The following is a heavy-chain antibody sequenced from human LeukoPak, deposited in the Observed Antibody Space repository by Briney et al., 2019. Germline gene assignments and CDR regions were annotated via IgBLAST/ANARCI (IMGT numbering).Heavy chain of an antibody. D-gene: IGHD1-1*01. CDR2: IYHSGST. V-gene: IGHV4-30-2*01. J-gene: IGHJ3*02. Sequence: SETLSLTCTVSGGSISSGGYYWSWIRQPPGKGLEWIGYIYHSGSTYYNPSLKSRVTISVDKSKNQFSLKLSSVTAADTAVYYCARKVWNDVRAFDIWGQGTMVTVSS. CDR3: ARKVWNDVRAFDI. CDR1: GGSISSGGYY.